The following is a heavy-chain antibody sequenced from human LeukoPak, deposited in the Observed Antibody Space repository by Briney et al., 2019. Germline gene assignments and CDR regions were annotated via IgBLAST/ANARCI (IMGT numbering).Heavy chain of an antibody. CDR1: GGSISSSSFY. CDR2: IYYRGTT. J-gene: IGHJ4*02. Sequence: SETLSLTCTVSGGSISSSSFYWGWIRQPPGKGLEWIGSIYYRGTTHYNTSLKSRVTLSVDTSKNQFSLKLSSVTAADTAVYYCARGVAAAGTGFGDYWDQGALVTVSS. V-gene: IGHV4-39*07. D-gene: IGHD6-13*01. CDR3: ARGVAAAGTGFGDY.